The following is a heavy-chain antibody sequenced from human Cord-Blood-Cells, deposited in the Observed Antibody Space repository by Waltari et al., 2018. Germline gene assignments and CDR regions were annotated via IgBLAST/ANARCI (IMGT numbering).Heavy chain of an antibody. CDR3: ASGYSSSWYFDY. J-gene: IGHJ4*02. CDR1: GGSISSSSYY. V-gene: IGHV4-39*01. CDR2: IYYSGST. D-gene: IGHD6-13*01. Sequence: QLQLQESGPGLVMPSETLSLTCTVSGGSISSSSYYWGWIRQPPGKGLEWIGSIYYSGSTYYNPSLKSRVTISVDMSKNQFSLKLSSVTAADTAVYYCASGYSSSWYFDYWGQGTLVTVSS.